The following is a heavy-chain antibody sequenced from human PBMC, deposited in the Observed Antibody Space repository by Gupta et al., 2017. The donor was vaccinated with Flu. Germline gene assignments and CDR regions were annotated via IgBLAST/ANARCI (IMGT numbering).Heavy chain of an antibody. CDR3: ARDLPPTNNLDC. D-gene: IGHD1-20*01. Sequence: QVQLVESGGGVVQPGKSLRLSCAASGFTFSSYGMPWVRQAPGKGLEWLAVIWYDGTVKYYADSVRGRFIISRDNSKNTLDLQLTSLRAEDTAVYYCARDLPPTNNLDCWGQGTLVTVSS. CDR1: GFTFSSYG. V-gene: IGHV3-33*01. J-gene: IGHJ4*02. CDR2: IWYDGTVK.